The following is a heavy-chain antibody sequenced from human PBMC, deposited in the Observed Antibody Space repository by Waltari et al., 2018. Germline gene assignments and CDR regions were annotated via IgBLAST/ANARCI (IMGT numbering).Heavy chain of an antibody. Sequence: QVQLQESGPGLVKPSETLSLTCTVSGGSISSYYWSWIRQPPGKGLEWIGYIYYSGSTNYNPSLKSRVTISVDTSKNQFSLKLSSVTAADTAVYYCARVAAAGLDYWGQGTLVIVSS. CDR1: GGSISSYY. CDR3: ARVAAAGLDY. J-gene: IGHJ4*02. CDR2: IYYSGST. D-gene: IGHD6-13*01. V-gene: IGHV4-59*01.